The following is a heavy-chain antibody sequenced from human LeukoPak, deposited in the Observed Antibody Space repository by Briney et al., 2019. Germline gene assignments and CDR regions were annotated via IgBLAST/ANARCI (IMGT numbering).Heavy chain of an antibody. CDR2: INHSGST. D-gene: IGHD6-6*01. Sequence: PSETLPLTCAVYGGSFSGYYWTWIRQPPGKGLEWIGEINHSGSTNYNPSLKSLLTIPLDTSNNHYSRKLTSVTAANTAVYYCARDPGGIAARLRQFGPLGQGTLVTVSS. CDR1: GGSFSGYY. J-gene: IGHJ5*02. V-gene: IGHV4-34*01. CDR3: ARDPGGIAARLRQFGP.